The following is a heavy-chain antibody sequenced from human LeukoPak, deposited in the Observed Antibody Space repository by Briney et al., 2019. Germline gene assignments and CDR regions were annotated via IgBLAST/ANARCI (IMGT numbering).Heavy chain of an antibody. CDR1: GFTFSSYA. Sequence: PGRSLRLSCAASGFTFSSYAMHWVRQAPGKGLEWVAVISYDGSNKYYADSVKGRFTISRDNSKNTLYLQMNSLRAEDTAVYYCARGGILDYCTNGVCSDYWGQGTLVTVSS. V-gene: IGHV3-30-3*01. J-gene: IGHJ4*02. D-gene: IGHD2-8*01. CDR3: ARGGILDYCTNGVCSDY. CDR2: ISYDGSNK.